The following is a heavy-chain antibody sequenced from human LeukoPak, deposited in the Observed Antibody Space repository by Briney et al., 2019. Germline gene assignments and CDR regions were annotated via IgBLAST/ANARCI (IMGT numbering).Heavy chain of an antibody. J-gene: IGHJ4*02. Sequence: SETLSLTCTVSGGSISSGSYYWSWIRQPPGKGLEWIGTIYYSGYTYYNPSLGSRVTISVDTSKNQLSLKLSSVTAADTAIYYCAKHYMGSSYNRGLDYWGQGTLVTVSS. CDR1: GGSISSGSYY. CDR3: AKHYMGSSYNRGLDY. D-gene: IGHD3-10*01. CDR2: IYYSGYT. V-gene: IGHV4-39*01.